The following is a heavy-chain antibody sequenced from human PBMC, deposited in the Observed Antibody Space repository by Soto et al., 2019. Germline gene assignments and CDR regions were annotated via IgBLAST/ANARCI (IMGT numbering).Heavy chain of an antibody. J-gene: IGHJ4*02. V-gene: IGHV3-74*01. CDR1: GFTFSSDW. D-gene: IGHD2-15*01. Sequence: EMQLVESGRGLVQPGGSLRLSCAVSGFTFSSDWMHWVRQAPGKGLVWVSRINSDGSSTSYADSVKGRFTISRDNAKNTLYLQMNSLRAEDTAVYYCASTVVTGYWGQGTLVTVSS. CDR2: INSDGSST. CDR3: ASTVVTGY.